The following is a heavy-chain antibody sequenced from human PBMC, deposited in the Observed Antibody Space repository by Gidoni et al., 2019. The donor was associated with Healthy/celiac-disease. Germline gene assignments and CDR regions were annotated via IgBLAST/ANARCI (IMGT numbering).Heavy chain of an antibody. V-gene: IGHV3-30-3*01. J-gene: IGHJ4*02. CDR1: GFTFSSYA. D-gene: IGHD6-6*01. CDR2: ISYDGSNK. CDR3: EATARRSQFDY. Sequence: QVQLVESGGGVVQPGRSLRLSCAASGFTFSSYAMHWVRQAPGKGLEWVAVISYDGSNKYYADSVKGRFTISRDNSKNTLYLQMNSLRAEDTAVYYCEATARRSQFDYWGQGTLVTVSS.